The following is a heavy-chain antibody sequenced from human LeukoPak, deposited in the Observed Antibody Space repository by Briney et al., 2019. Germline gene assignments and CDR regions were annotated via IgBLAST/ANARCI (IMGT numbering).Heavy chain of an antibody. D-gene: IGHD6-6*01. CDR2: MSPSNGNT. CDR3: ARGSYI. Sequence: ASVKVSCKASGYSFINDDINWVRQAPGQGLEWMVWMSPSNGNTGFAQKFQGRVTMTRNTSISTAYMELSSLRSEDTAVYYCARGSYIWGQGTMVTVSS. J-gene: IGHJ3*02. CDR1: GYSFINDD. V-gene: IGHV1-8*02.